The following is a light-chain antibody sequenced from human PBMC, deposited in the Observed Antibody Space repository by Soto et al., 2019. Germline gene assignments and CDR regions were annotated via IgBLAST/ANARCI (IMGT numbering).Light chain of an antibody. CDR1: SSNIGSNT. J-gene: IGLJ1*01. Sequence: QSVLTQPPSASGTPGQRVTISCSGSSSNIGSNTVNWYQQLPGTAPKLLIYSNDHRPSGVPDRFSGSKSGTSASLAISGLQSEDEADYYCAAWDDSLNGLYVFATGTKLTVL. CDR3: AAWDDSLNGLYV. CDR2: SND. V-gene: IGLV1-44*01.